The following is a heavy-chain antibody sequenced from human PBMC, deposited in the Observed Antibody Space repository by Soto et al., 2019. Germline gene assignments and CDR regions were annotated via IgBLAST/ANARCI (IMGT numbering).Heavy chain of an antibody. CDR3: ARDQGVAAAGITWFDP. Sequence: SETLSLTCSVSGGSMDSHYWSWIRQPAGKGLEWIGHIYSGGSTNYNPSLKSRVTMSVDTSKNQFSLRLISVTAADTAVYYCARDQGVAAAGITWFDPWRQGSLVTVSS. CDR1: GGSMDSHY. D-gene: IGHD6-13*01. V-gene: IGHV4-4*07. CDR2: IYSGGST. J-gene: IGHJ5*02.